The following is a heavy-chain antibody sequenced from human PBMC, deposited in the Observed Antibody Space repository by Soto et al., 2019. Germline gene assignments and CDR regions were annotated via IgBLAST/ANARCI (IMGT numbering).Heavy chain of an antibody. CDR2: IYHSGAT. J-gene: IGHJ4*01. V-gene: IGHV4-30-2*01. Sequence: QVQLQESGSGLVKPSQTLVLTCTVSGDSISRDGSSWSWLRQPPGKGLEWIGYIYHSGATYYNPSLKSRVTTSVDTSKNQFSLRLASVTAADTAVYYCAREMSYYFDSWGHGTLVTVSS. CDR1: GDSISRDGSS. CDR3: AREMSYYFDS.